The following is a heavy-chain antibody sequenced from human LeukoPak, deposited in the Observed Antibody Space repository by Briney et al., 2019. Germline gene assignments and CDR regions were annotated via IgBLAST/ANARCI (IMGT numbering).Heavy chain of an antibody. CDR3: ARERRSYYYGSGSYFSY. CDR2: INHSGST. V-gene: IGHV4-34*01. J-gene: IGHJ4*02. CDR1: GGSFSGYY. D-gene: IGHD3-10*01. Sequence: PSETLSLTCAVYGGSFSGYYWSWIRQPPGKGLEWIGEINHSGSTNYNPSLKSRVTISVDTSKNQFSLKLSSVTAADTAVYYCARERRSYYYGSGSYFSYWGQGTLVTVSS.